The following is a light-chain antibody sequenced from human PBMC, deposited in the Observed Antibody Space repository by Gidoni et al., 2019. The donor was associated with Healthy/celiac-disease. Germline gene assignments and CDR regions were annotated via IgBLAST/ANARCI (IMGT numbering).Light chain of an antibody. V-gene: IGKV3-20*01. CDR2: GAS. CDR3: QQYGSSPWT. J-gene: IGKJ1*01. Sequence: EIALTQSPGTLSLSPGERAPLSFRASQRGSSSYLAWYQQKPGQAPKLLIYGASSRATGIPARFSGSGSGTDFTLTISRLEPEDFAVYYCQQYGSSPWTFGQXTKVEIK. CDR1: QRGSSSY.